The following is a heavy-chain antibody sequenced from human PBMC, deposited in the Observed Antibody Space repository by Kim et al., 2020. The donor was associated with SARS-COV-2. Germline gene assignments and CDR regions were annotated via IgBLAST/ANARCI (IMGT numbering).Heavy chain of an antibody. V-gene: IGHV3-74*01. D-gene: IGHD3-22*01. CDR3: ARAGDYDFSGYYGFFQH. Sequence: SGKGRFNISRDNAKNTLYLQMNSLRPEDTAVYYCARAGDYDFSGYYGFFQHWGQGALVTVSS. J-gene: IGHJ1*01.